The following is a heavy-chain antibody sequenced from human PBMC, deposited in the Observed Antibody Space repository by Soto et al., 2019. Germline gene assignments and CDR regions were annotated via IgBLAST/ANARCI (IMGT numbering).Heavy chain of an antibody. D-gene: IGHD5-18*01. V-gene: IGHV3-23*01. CDR1: GFTFSSYA. CDR3: ARDSGYSYGPFDY. Sequence: PGGSLRLSCAASGFTFSSYAMSWVRQAPGKGLEWVSAISGSGASTYYADSVKGRFTISRDNSKNTLYLQMNSLRAEDTAVYYCARDSGYSYGPFDYWGQGTLVTVSS. CDR2: ISGSGAST. J-gene: IGHJ4*02.